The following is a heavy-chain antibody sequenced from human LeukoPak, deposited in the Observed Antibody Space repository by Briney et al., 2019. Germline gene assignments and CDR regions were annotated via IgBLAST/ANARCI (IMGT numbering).Heavy chain of an antibody. D-gene: IGHD3-10*01. CDR1: GFTFSDAR. V-gene: IGHV3-15*01. Sequence: GGSLSLSCAVSGFTFSDARMSWVRQPPGKGLEWVGRIKSNRAGGTTEYAAPMKGRFAISRDDSKNTLHLQMNSMITEEAAVYSCATKHEGTLNSWGLGAL. CDR3: ATKHEGTLNS. J-gene: IGHJ4*02. CDR2: IKSNRAGGTT.